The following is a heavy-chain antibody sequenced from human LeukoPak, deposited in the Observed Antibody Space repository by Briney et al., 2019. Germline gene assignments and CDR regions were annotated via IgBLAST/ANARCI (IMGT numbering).Heavy chain of an antibody. Sequence: GASVKVSCTASGGTFSSYAISWVRQAPGQGLEWMGRIIPIFGTANYAQKFQGRVTITTDESTSTAYMELSSLRSEDTAVYYCARSPNIAVAGKGRRYYFDYWGQGTLVTVS. J-gene: IGHJ4*02. V-gene: IGHV1-69*05. CDR1: GGTFSSYA. CDR2: IIPIFGTA. D-gene: IGHD6-19*01. CDR3: ARSPNIAVAGKGRRYYFDY.